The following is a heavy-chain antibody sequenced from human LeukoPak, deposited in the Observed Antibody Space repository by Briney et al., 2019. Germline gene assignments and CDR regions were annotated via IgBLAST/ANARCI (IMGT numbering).Heavy chain of an antibody. CDR3: ARGRYYDFWSGYYSGYYFDY. CDR1: CGSFSGYY. V-gene: IGHV4-34*01. CDR2: INHSGST. D-gene: IGHD3-3*01. Sequence: SETLSLTCAVYCGSFSGYYWSWIRQPPGKGLEWIGEINHSGSTNYNPSLKSRVTISVDTSKNQFSLKLSSVTAADTAVYYCARGRYYDFWSGYYSGYYFDYWGQGTLVTVSS. J-gene: IGHJ4*02.